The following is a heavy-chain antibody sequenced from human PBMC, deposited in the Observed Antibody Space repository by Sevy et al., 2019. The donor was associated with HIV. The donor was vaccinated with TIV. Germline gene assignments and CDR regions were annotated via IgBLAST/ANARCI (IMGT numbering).Heavy chain of an antibody. CDR3: ARFSGGSKGTAFDY. J-gene: IGHJ4*02. CDR2: IYSGGST. D-gene: IGHD2-15*01. CDR1: GFTVNTNY. V-gene: IGHV3-53*01. Sequence: GGSLRLSCTASGFTVNTNYMSWVRQAPEKGLEWVSVIYSGGSTYYADSVKGRFTISSDNSKNTVYLQMNSLRAEDTAVYHCARFSGGSKGTAFDYWGQGTLVTVSS.